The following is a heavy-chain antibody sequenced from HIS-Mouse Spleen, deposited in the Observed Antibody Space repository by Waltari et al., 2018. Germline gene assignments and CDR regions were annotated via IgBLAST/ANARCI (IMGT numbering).Heavy chain of an antibody. CDR1: GFTFSNAW. D-gene: IGHD7-27*01. CDR2: IKRKTDGGTT. CDR3: TTDVTGTVDY. V-gene: IGHV3-15*01. Sequence: EVQLVESGGGLVKPGGSLRLSCAASGFTFSNAWMSWVRQAPGKGLEWVGRIKRKTDGGTTDYAAPVKGRLTISRDDSKNTLYLQMNSLKTEDTAVYYCTTDVTGTVDYWGQGTLVTVSS. J-gene: IGHJ4*02.